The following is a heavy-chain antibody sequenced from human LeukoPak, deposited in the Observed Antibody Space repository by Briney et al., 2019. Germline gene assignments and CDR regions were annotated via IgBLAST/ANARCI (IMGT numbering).Heavy chain of an antibody. CDR2: MNQDGSIK. CDR3: ARGARDSGDYVIDY. D-gene: IGHD4-17*01. V-gene: IGHV3-7*01. Sequence: QPGGSLRLSCAASGFTFSNYLMNWVRQAPGKGLEWVANMNQDGSIKYSVDSVKGRFTISRDNADNSLCLQMNSLRAEDTAVYYCARGARDSGDYVIDYWGQGTPVTVSS. J-gene: IGHJ4*02. CDR1: GFTFSNYL.